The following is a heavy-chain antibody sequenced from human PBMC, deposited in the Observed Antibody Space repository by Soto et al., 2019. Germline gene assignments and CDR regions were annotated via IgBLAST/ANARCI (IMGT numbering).Heavy chain of an antibody. CDR3: ARDANPWDTAMAIGY. V-gene: IGHV3-21*01. CDR2: ISSGSSSK. CDR1: GFTFSSYS. J-gene: IGHJ4*02. D-gene: IGHD5-18*01. Sequence: PGGSLRLSCAVSGFTFSSYSMNWVRQAPGKGLEWVSSISSGSSSKYYAGSVKGRFTISRDNAKNSVYLQMNILRAEDTAVYYCARDANPWDTAMAIGYWGQGTLVTVSS.